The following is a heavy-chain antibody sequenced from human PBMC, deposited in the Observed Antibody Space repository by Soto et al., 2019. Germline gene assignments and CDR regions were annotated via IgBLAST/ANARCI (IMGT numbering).Heavy chain of an antibody. J-gene: IGHJ5*02. D-gene: IGHD3-3*01. CDR3: AREVNFWSGYYLYWFDP. CDR2: IYHSGST. V-gene: IGHV4-30-2*01. CDR1: GGSISSGGYS. Sequence: SETLSLTCAVSGGSISSGGYSWSWIRQPPGKGLEWIGYIYHSGSTYYNPSLKSRVTISVDRSKNQFSLKLSSVTAADTAVYYCAREVNFWSGYYLYWFDPWGQGTLVTVSS.